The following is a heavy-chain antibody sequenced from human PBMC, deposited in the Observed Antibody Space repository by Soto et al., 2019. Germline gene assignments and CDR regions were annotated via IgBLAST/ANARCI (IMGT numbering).Heavy chain of an antibody. CDR1: GYSFTSYW. J-gene: IGHJ6*02. Sequence: PGESLKISCKGSGYSFTSYWISWVRQMPGKGLEWMGRIDPSDSYTNYSPSFQGHVTISADKSISTAYLQWSSLRSEDTAMYYCARVLYNFWSGYGMDVWGQGTSVTVSS. CDR2: IDPSDSYT. D-gene: IGHD3-3*01. V-gene: IGHV5-10-1*01. CDR3: ARVLYNFWSGYGMDV.